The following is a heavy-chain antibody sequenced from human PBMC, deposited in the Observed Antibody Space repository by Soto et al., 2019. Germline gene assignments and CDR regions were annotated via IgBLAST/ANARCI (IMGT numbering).Heavy chain of an antibody. V-gene: IGHV4-59*01. D-gene: IGHD6-13*01. CDR3: AAGEASSRNLAPYYLDF. CDR2: IHYSGTT. Sequence: SETLSLTCTVSGGSMRNYFWTWIRQPPGKXLEWIGYIHYSGTTSFFPSYNPSLRSRVTISEDTSKNQFSLKLLSVTTADTAVDFCAAGEASSRNLAPYYLDFWGQGTLVTVSS. CDR1: GGSMRNYF. J-gene: IGHJ4*02.